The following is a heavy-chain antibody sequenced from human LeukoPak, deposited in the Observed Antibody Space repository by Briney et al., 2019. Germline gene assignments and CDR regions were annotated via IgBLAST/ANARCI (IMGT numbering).Heavy chain of an antibody. CDR2: INRGGST. Sequence: SETLSLTCAVYGGSFNGYYWTRLRQPPGKGLEWIGEINRGGSTDYNPSLKSRVTISVDTSKNQFSLRLSSVTAADTAVYYCARGRGSGSYYHYWGQGTLVTVSS. J-gene: IGHJ4*02. V-gene: IGHV4-34*01. CDR3: ARGRGSGSYYHY. CDR1: GGSFNGYY. D-gene: IGHD3-10*01.